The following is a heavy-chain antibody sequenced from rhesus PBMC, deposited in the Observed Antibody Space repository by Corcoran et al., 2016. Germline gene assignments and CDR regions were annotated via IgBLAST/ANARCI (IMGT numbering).Heavy chain of an antibody. Sequence: QLQLQESGPGLVKPSETLSVTCAVSGGSISSSYWSWIRQAPGKGLEWIGYIYGSGSSTNYDPALKSRVTLSVDTSKTQLSLKLSSVTAADTALYYCASSYYGSSYFDYWGQGVLVTVSS. CDR1: GGSISSSY. CDR3: ASSYYGSSYFDY. D-gene: IGHD4-29*01. CDR2: IYGSGSST. J-gene: IGHJ4*01. V-gene: IGHV4-169*02.